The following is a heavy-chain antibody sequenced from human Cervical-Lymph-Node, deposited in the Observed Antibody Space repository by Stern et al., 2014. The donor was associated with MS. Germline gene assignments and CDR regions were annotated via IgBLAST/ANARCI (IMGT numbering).Heavy chain of an antibody. Sequence: HVQLVQYGAEGTKPGSSVTVSCKASGGPFSKFPSSWVRQAPGQGLEWMGVIFPDFGTPTYAQEFRGRVTIPADVSTSTVYMELSSLRSDDTAVYYCALSSETSDRWYSLGYDLWGQGTLVTVSS. J-gene: IGHJ5*02. CDR2: IFPDFGTP. V-gene: IGHV1-69*01. CDR3: ALSSETSDRWYSLGYDL. D-gene: IGHD6-13*01. CDR1: GGPFSKFP.